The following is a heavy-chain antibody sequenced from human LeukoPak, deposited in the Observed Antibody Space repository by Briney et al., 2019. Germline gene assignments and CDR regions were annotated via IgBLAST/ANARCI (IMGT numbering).Heavy chain of an antibody. Sequence: SVKVSCKASGGTFISYAISWVRQAPGQGLEWMGGIIPIFGTANYAQKFQGRVTITADKSTSTAYMELSSLRSEDTAVYYCARSPILRYFDWLPSQDYYYYYMDVWGKGTTVTVSS. D-gene: IGHD3-9*01. CDR1: GGTFISYA. J-gene: IGHJ6*03. CDR2: IIPIFGTA. CDR3: ARSPILRYFDWLPSQDYYYYYMDV. V-gene: IGHV1-69*06.